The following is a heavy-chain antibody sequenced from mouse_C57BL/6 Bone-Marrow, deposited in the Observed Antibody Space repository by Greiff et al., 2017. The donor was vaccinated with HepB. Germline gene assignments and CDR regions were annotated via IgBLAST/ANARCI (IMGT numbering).Heavy chain of an antibody. CDR1: GFNIKDDY. CDR3: TIYYSSWFAY. V-gene: IGHV14-4*01. Sequence: EVQLVESGAELVRPGASVKLSCTASGFNIKDDYMHWVKQRPEQGLEWIGCIDPENGYTEYATKFQGKATITADTSSNTAYLQLSSLTSEDTAVYYCTIYYSSWFAYWGQGTLVTVSA. D-gene: IGHD2-12*01. CDR2: IDPENGYT. J-gene: IGHJ3*01.